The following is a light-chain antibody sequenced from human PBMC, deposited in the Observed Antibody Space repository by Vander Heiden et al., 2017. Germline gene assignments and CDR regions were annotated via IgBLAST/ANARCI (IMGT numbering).Light chain of an antibody. V-gene: IGKV3-15*01. Sequence: EMSQFPATLSVSPGDRATLACRASQIVTNSVAWYQQRPGKPPRLLIFGASNRATGIPARFSGSGSGSEFTLTIISLQSEDFAVYYCQHYHIWPYTFGQGTKLQIK. J-gene: IGKJ2*01. CDR3: QHYHIWPYT. CDR1: QIVTNS. CDR2: GAS.